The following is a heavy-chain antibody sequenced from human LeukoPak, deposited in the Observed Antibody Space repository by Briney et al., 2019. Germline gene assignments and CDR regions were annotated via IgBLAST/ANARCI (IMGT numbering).Heavy chain of an antibody. D-gene: IGHD3-3*01. Sequence: SVKVSCKASGGTFSSYAISWVRQAPGQGLEWMGGIIPIFGTANYAQKFQGRVTITTDESTSTAYMELSSLRSEDTAVYYCARGTRNDFWSGYPSGYYYTDVWGKGTTVTVSS. CDR1: GGTFSSYA. CDR2: IIPIFGTA. V-gene: IGHV1-69*05. J-gene: IGHJ6*03. CDR3: ARGTRNDFWSGYPSGYYYTDV.